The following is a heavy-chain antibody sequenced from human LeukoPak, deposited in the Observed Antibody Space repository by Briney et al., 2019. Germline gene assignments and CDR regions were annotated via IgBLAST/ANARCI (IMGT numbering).Heavy chain of an antibody. CDR3: ARERGVSHXXDY. D-gene: IGHD2-21*01. CDR1: GFNFVNTW. V-gene: IGHV3-74*01. Sequence: GGSLRLSCAASGFNFVNTWMHWVRHAPGKGLVWVARIKNDGSGIIYADSVEGRFTISRDNARNTVYLQMNSLRAEDTAVYYCARERGVSHXXDYXXXGTXVTVSS. CDR2: IKNDGSGI. J-gene: IGHJ4*02.